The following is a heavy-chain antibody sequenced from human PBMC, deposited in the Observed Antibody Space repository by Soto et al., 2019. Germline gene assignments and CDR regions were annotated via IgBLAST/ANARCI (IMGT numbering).Heavy chain of an antibody. CDR1: GYNFASHW. D-gene: IGHD4-4*01. J-gene: IGHJ4*02. CDR2: IYPSDSDT. CDR3: ARRQDYTSTFEFDY. Sequence: GESLKISCKGSGYNFASHWIGWVRQMPGKGLEWMGIIYPSDSDTRYSPSFQGQVTISADKSISTAYLQWSSLKASDSAMYYCARRQDYTSTFEFDYWGLGTLVTVSS. V-gene: IGHV5-51*01.